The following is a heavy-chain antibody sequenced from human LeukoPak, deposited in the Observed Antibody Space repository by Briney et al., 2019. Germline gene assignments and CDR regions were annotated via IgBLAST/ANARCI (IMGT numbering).Heavy chain of an antibody. CDR3: ARSYSKADSFYYFDY. J-gene: IGHJ4*02. CDR1: GGSFSGYY. D-gene: IGHD2-15*01. V-gene: IGHV4-34*01. CDR2: INHSGST. Sequence: SSETLSLTCAVYGGSFSGYYWSWIRQPPGKGLEWIGEINHSGSTNYNPSLKSRVTISVDTSKNQFSLKLSSVTAADTAVYYCARSYSKADSFYYFDYWGQGTLVTVSS.